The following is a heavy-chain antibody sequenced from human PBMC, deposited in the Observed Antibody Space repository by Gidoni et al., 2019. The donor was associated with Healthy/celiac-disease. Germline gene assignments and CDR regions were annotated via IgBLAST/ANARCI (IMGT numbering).Heavy chain of an antibody. CDR1: GYTFTGYY. J-gene: IGHJ5*02. Sequence: QVQLVQSGAEVKKPGASVKVSCKASGYTFTGYYLHGVRQAPGQGLEWMGWINPNSGGTNYAQKFQGRVTTTRDTSISTAYMELSRLRSDDTAVYYWARGWVIAARPNNWFDPWGQGTLVTVSS. D-gene: IGHD6-6*01. CDR2: INPNSGGT. V-gene: IGHV1-2*02. CDR3: ARGWVIAARPNNWFDP.